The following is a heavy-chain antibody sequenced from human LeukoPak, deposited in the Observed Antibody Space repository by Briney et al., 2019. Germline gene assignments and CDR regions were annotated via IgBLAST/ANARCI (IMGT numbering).Heavy chain of an antibody. CDR1: GYSFSIYG. CDR2: ISASDGTT. J-gene: IGHJ4*02. Sequence: ASVKVSCKSSGYSFSIYGITWARQAPGQGLEYLGWISASDGTTNYAQKVQDRVTMTTDTSTSTAYLELRSLRSEDTAVYYCARCGAAVTTHFSHWGQGTLVTVSS. V-gene: IGHV1-18*01. D-gene: IGHD4-17*01. CDR3: ARCGAAVTTHFSH.